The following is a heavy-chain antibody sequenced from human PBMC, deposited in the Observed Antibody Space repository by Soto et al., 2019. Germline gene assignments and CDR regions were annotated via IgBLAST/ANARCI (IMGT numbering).Heavy chain of an antibody. D-gene: IGHD3-10*01. J-gene: IGHJ4*02. CDR3: CARSFYGSGSYWPSVFDY. V-gene: IGHV4-31*03. CDR1: GGSISSGGYY. CDR2: IYYSGST. Sequence: QVQLQESGPGLVKPSQTLSLTCIVSGGSISSGGYYWSWIRQHPGKGLEWIGYIYYSGSTNYNPSLKSRVTIXVXXXXXXXXXXXXXXXAXDTAVYYCARSFYGSGSYWPSVFDYWGQGTLVTVSS.